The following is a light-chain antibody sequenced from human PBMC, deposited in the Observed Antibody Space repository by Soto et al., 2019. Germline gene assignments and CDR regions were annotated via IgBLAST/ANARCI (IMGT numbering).Light chain of an antibody. CDR3: QQYNSYSIT. J-gene: IGKJ5*01. V-gene: IGKV1-5*03. Sequence: DIQMTQSPSTLSASVGDRVTITCRASQSISYWLAWYQQKPGKAPNLLISKASSLKSGVPSRFSGSGSGTDFALTISSLQPDDFATYYCQQYNSYSITFDQGTRLEVK. CDR2: KAS. CDR1: QSISYW.